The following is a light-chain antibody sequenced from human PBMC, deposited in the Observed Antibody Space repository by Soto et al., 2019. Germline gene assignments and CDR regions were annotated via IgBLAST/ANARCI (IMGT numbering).Light chain of an antibody. CDR3: QQYYGSPRT. V-gene: IGKV3-20*01. Sequence: ETVLAPSPGTLSLSPGERATLSCRASQSVSSSSLAWYQQRPGQAPRLLIYGTSSRATGIPDRFSGSGSGTDFTRTISRLEPEDFAVYYCQQYYGSPRTFGQGTRLEIK. CDR1: QSVSSSS. J-gene: IGKJ5*01. CDR2: GTS.